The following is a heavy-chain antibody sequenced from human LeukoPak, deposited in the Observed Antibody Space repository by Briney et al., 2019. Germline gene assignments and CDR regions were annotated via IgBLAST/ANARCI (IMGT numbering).Heavy chain of an antibody. CDR2: INPNSGGT. J-gene: IGHJ6*03. Sequence: ASVKVSCKASGYTFTSYDINWVRQATGQGLEWMGWINPNSGGTNYAQKFQGRVTMTRDTSISTAYMELSRLRSDDTAVYYCARAGIAVALASYYYMDVWGKGTTVTISS. D-gene: IGHD6-19*01. CDR1: GYTFTSYD. CDR3: ARAGIAVALASYYYMDV. V-gene: IGHV1-2*02.